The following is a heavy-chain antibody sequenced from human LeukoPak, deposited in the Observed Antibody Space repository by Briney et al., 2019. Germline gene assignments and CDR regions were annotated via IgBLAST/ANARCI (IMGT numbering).Heavy chain of an antibody. CDR3: ARDPSNTSGWKTWSDP. D-gene: IGHD6-19*01. J-gene: IGHJ5*02. Sequence: ASVKVSCKASGYTFNSHGISWVRQAPGQGLEWMGWISGYNGDTNYAQKFQGRVTLTTDRTTSTAYLELRSLRSDDTAVYYCARDPSNTSGWKTWSDPWGQGTLVTVSS. CDR1: GYTFNSHG. V-gene: IGHV1-18*04. CDR2: ISGYNGDT.